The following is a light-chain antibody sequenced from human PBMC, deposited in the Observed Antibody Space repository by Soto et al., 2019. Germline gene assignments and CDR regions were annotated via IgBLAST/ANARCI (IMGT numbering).Light chain of an antibody. V-gene: IGKV3-20*01. CDR1: QSVSSSY. Sequence: EIVLTQSPGTLSLSPGERAALSCRASQSVSSSYLAWYQQKPGQAPRLLIYGASSRATGIPDRFSGSGSGTHFTLTLSRLEPEDVAVDDSQQYGDSPQTFGQGTKVEIK. CDR3: QQYGDSPQT. J-gene: IGKJ1*01. CDR2: GAS.